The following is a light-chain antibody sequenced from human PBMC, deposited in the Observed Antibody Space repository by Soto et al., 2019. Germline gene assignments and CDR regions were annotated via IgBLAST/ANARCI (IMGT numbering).Light chain of an antibody. CDR2: AAS. Sequence: DIQMTQSPSSLSASVGDRVTITCRASQTIHNYLNWYQQELGKAPNLLIYAASSLQSGVPSRFSGSRSGTDFTLTISSLQSEDFASYYCQQSYRTPRTFGQGTKVDIK. CDR1: QTIHNY. J-gene: IGKJ1*01. CDR3: QQSYRTPRT. V-gene: IGKV1-39*01.